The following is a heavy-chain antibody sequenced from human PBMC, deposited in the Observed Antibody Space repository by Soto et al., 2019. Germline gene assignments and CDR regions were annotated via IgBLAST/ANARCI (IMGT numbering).Heavy chain of an antibody. J-gene: IGHJ4*02. CDR2: ISAHNGNT. D-gene: IGHD1-1*01. Sequence: QVHLVQCGAEVKKPGASVKVSCQGSGYAFTTYGITWVRQAPGQGLEWMGWISAHNGNTNYAQKLQGRVTVTRDTSTSTAYMELRSLRYDDTAVYYCARGRYGDYWGQGALVTVSS. V-gene: IGHV1-18*01. CDR3: ARGRYGDY. CDR1: GYAFTTYG.